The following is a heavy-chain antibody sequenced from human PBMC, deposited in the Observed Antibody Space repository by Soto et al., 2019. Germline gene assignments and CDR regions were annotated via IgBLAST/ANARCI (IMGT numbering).Heavy chain of an antibody. J-gene: IGHJ6*03. D-gene: IGHD3-3*01. CDR1: GFTVSSNY. V-gene: IGHV3-53*04. CDR2: IYSGGST. CDR3: ARAIDYDSGGLKTYYYYYMDV. Sequence: EVQLVESGGGLVQPGGSLRLSCAASGFTVSSNYMSWVRQAPGKGLEWVSVIYSGGSTYYADSVKGRFTISRHNSKNTLYLQMNSLRAEDTAVYYCARAIDYDSGGLKTYYYYYMDVWGKGTTVTGSS.